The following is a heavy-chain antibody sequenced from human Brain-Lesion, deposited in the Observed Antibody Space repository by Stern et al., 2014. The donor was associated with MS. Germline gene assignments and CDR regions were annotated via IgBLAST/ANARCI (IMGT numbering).Heavy chain of an antibody. D-gene: IGHD3-10*01. CDR3: ARDPRRGGLSGYYHGMDV. Sequence: QVQLVESGPGLVKPSGTLSLTCAVSGASISNTQWWTWVRQSPGKGLERIGEIYQSGSANYTPSLRSRVTISVDRSKNSFSLKLNSVTAADTAVYYCARDPRRGGLSGYYHGMDVWGQGTTVTVSS. J-gene: IGHJ6*02. V-gene: IGHV4-4*02. CDR2: IYQSGSA. CDR1: GASISNTQW.